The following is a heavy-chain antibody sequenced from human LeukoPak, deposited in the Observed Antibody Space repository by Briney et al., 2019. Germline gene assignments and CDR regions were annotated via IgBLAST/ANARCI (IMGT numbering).Heavy chain of an antibody. J-gene: IGHJ6*02. V-gene: IGHV1-24*01. CDR2: FDPEDGET. CDR3: ATEPRGYYGMDV. CDR1: GYTLTELS. Sequence: GESLKISCKGSGYTLTELSMHWVRQAPGKGLEWMGGFDPEDGETIYAQKFQGRVTMTEDTSTDTAYMELSSLRSEDTAVYYCATEPRGYYGMDVWGQGTTVTVSS. D-gene: IGHD1-14*01.